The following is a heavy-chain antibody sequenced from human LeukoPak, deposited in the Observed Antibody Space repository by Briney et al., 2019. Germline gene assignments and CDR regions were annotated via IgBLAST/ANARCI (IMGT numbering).Heavy chain of an antibody. CDR3: ARGSEWFPTNWFDP. D-gene: IGHD3-3*01. CDR2: IYHSGST. J-gene: IGHJ5*02. V-gene: IGHV4-38-2*02. Sequence: SETLSLTCTVSGYSISSGYYWGWIRPPPGKGLEWIGSIYHSGSTYYNPSLKSRVTISVDTSKNQFSLKLSSVTAADTAVYYCARGSEWFPTNWFDPWGQGTLVTVSS. CDR1: GYSISSGYY.